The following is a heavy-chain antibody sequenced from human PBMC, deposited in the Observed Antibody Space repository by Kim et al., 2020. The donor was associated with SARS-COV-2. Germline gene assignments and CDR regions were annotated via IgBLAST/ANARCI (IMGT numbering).Heavy chain of an antibody. D-gene: IGHD3-22*01. CDR3: ARSGGYDLREHYYYFGMDV. V-gene: IGHV3-13*01. CDR1: GFTFSSYD. Sequence: GGSLRLSCAASGFTFSSYDMHWVRQATGKGLEWVSAIGTAGDTYYPGSVKGRFTISRENAKNSLYLQMNSLRAGDTAVYYCARSGGYDLREHYYYFGMDVWGQGTTVTVSS. J-gene: IGHJ6*02. CDR2: IGTAGDT.